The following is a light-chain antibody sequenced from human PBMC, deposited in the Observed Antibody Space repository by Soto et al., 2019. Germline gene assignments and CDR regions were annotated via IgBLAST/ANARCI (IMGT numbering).Light chain of an antibody. CDR2: GAS. J-gene: IGKJ1*01. CDR3: QQYYNWWT. V-gene: IGKV3-20*01. CDR1: QSVSNNY. Sequence: EIVLTQSPGTLSLSPGERATLSCRASQSVSNNYLAWYQQKPGQAPRLLIYGASNRATGIPDRFSGSGSGTDFTLTISRLEPEDFAIYYCQQYYNWWTFGQGTKVDIK.